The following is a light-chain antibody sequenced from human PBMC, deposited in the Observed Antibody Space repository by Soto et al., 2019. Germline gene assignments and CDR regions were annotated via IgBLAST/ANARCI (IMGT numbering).Light chain of an antibody. V-gene: IGKV1-5*01. Sequence: DIQMTQSPSTLSASVGDRVTITCRASQSIGDSFAWYQQKPGKAPYLLISDVSSLERGVPSRFSGSGSGTEVTLTISSMQPDDFATFYCQQYHGYSRTFGQGTKVEI. CDR3: QQYHGYSRT. CDR1: QSIGDS. CDR2: DVS. J-gene: IGKJ1*01.